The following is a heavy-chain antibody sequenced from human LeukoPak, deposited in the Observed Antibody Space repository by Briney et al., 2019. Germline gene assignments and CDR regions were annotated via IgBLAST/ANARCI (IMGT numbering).Heavy chain of an antibody. CDR2: IKEDGSEK. CDR1: GFTFSSYW. Sequence: GGSLRLSCAASGFTFSSYWMSWVRQAPGEGLEWVANIKEDGSEKYYVDSVKGRFTISRDNGKNSLYLQMNSLRAEDTAVYYCARTLAARHTSGYIDYWGQGTLVTVSS. CDR3: ARTLAARHTSGYIDY. D-gene: IGHD3-22*01. J-gene: IGHJ4*02. V-gene: IGHV3-7*01.